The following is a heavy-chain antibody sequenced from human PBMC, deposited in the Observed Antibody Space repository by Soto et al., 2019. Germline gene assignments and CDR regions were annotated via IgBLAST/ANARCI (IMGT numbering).Heavy chain of an antibody. Sequence: GASVKVSCKASGYTFTSYGISWVRQAPGQGLEWMGWISAYNGNTNYAQKLQGRVTMTTDTSTSTAYMELRSLRSDDTALYYCARDYGALAAAGLNWFDPWGQGTLVTVSS. V-gene: IGHV1-18*01. CDR2: ISAYNGNT. CDR3: ARDYGALAAAGLNWFDP. CDR1: GYTFTSYG. J-gene: IGHJ5*02. D-gene: IGHD6-13*01.